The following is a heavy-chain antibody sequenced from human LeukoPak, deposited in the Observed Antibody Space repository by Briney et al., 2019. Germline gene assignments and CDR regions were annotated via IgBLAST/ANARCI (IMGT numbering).Heavy chain of an antibody. D-gene: IGHD4-17*01. Sequence: ASVKVSCKASGYTFTSYGISWLRQAPGQGLEWMGWISAYNGNTNYAQKLQGRVTMTTDASTSTAYMELRSLRSDDTALYYCARTLRSTPVYFDYWGQGTLVTVSS. CDR2: ISAYNGNT. V-gene: IGHV1-18*01. J-gene: IGHJ4*02. CDR1: GYTFTSYG. CDR3: ARTLRSTPVYFDY.